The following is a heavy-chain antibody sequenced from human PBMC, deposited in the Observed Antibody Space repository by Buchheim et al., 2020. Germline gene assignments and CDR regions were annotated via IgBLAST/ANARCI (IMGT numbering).Heavy chain of an antibody. Sequence: QVQLVESGGGVVQPGRSLRLSCAASGFTFSSYGMHWVRQAPGKGLEWVAVISYDGSNKYYADSVKGRFTISRDNSKNTLYLQMNSLRAEDTAVYYCAKVGDTMAQAWHYYYGMDVWGQGTT. CDR1: GFTFSSYG. CDR3: AKVGDTMAQAWHYYYGMDV. CDR2: ISYDGSNK. D-gene: IGHD3-10*01. J-gene: IGHJ6*02. V-gene: IGHV3-30*18.